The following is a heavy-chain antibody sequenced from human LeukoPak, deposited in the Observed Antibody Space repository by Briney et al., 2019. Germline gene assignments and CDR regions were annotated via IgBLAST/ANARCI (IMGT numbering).Heavy chain of an antibody. J-gene: IGHJ4*02. CDR2: IYHIGST. CDR1: GFSISRSYY. D-gene: IGHD3-10*01. CDR3: ARAGWIITSGIDY. V-gene: IGHV4-38-2*01. Sequence: SETLSLTCGVSGFSISRSYYWAWIRQPPGKGLEWIGTIYHIGSTYYSPSLGSRVTMSVDTSKNEFSLNLKSATAADTAVYYCARAGWIITSGIDYWGQGALVTVSS.